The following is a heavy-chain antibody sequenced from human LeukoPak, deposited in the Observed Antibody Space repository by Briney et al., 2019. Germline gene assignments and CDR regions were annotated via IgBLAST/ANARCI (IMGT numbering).Heavy chain of an antibody. D-gene: IGHD6-13*01. CDR1: GFTFSSYS. CDR2: ISSSSSYI. J-gene: IGHJ5*02. CDR3: ARDMLSCSWYEPNWFDP. Sequence: TGGSLRLSCAASGFTFSSYSMNWVRQAPGKGLEWGSSISSSSSYIYYADSVKGRFTISRDNAKNSLYLQMNSLRAEDTAVYYCARDMLSCSWYEPNWFDPWGQGTLVTVSS. V-gene: IGHV3-21*01.